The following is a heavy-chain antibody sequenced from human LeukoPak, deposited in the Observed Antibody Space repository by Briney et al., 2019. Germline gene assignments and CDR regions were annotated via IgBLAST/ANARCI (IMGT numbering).Heavy chain of an antibody. Sequence: GGSLRLSCAASGFTFDDYGMTWVRQAPGKGLEWVSGINWNGGSTGYADSVKGRFTISRDNAKNSLYLQMNCLRAEDTALYYCARNLSYYYDSSGYYRGDWYFDLWGRGTLVTVSS. CDR3: ARNLSYYYDSSGYYRGDWYFDL. D-gene: IGHD3-22*01. J-gene: IGHJ2*01. V-gene: IGHV3-20*04. CDR2: INWNGGST. CDR1: GFTFDDYG.